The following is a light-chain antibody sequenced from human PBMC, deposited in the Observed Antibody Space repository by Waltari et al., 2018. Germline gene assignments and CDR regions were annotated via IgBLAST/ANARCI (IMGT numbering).Light chain of an antibody. CDR2: DVS. V-gene: IGLV2-14*03. Sequence: QSALTQPASLSGSPGQSITISCTGTSGDVGFYNYVSWYQQHPGKAPRLIIYDVSEWPSGVSNRFSGSKSGNTASLTISGLQAEDEADYYCNSYTGSSSWVFGGGTKLTVL. J-gene: IGLJ3*02. CDR3: NSYTGSSSWV. CDR1: SGDVGFYNY.